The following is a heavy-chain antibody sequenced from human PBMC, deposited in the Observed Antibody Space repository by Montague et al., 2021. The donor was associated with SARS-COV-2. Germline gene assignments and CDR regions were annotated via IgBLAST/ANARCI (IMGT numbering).Heavy chain of an antibody. D-gene: IGHD3-9*01. CDR1: GGSVSNGLYY. Sequence: TLSLTCTVSGGSVSNGLYYWSWIRQPAGKGLEWIVRIYTSGPTTYNPSLESRGNISLDTSKNQFSPKLSSVTAADTAIYYCARDRDDPLTGYSNDAFDICGPATTVTVSS. V-gene: IGHV4-61*02. CDR2: IYTSGPT. J-gene: IGHJ3*02. CDR3: ARDRDDPLTGYSNDAFDI.